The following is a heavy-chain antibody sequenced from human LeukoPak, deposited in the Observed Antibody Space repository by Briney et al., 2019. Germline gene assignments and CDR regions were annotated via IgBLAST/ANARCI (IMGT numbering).Heavy chain of an antibody. CDR3: ARDQDYYYGSGSYSDY. CDR2: INTNTGNP. D-gene: IGHD3-10*01. V-gene: IGHV7-4-1*02. Sequence: GASVKVSCKASGYTFTSYAMNWVRQAPGQGLEWMGWINTNTGNPTYAQGFTGRFVFSLDTSVSTAYLQTSSLKAEDTAVYYCARDQDYYYGSGSYSDYWGQGTLVTVSS. CDR1: GYTFTSYA. J-gene: IGHJ4*02.